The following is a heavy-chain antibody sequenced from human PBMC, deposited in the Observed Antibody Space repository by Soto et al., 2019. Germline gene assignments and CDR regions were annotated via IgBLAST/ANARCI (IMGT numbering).Heavy chain of an antibody. J-gene: IGHJ5*02. CDR2: IYYSGST. Sequence: KTSETLSLTCTVSGGSISSYYWSWIRQPPGKGLEWIGYIYYSGSTNYNPSLKSRVTISVDTSKNQFSLKLSSVTAADTAVYYCARVIMVRGVNPLFDPRGQGTPVTVSS. CDR3: ARVIMVRGVNPLFDP. V-gene: IGHV4-59*01. D-gene: IGHD3-10*01. CDR1: GGSISSYY.